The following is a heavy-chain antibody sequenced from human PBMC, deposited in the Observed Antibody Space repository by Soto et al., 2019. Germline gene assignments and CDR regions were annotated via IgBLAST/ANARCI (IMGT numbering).Heavy chain of an antibody. V-gene: IGHV1-46*01. CDR3: ARPTNYYDSSGYPAGLDY. D-gene: IGHD3-22*01. J-gene: IGHJ4*02. Sequence: ASVKVSCKASGYTFTSYYMHWVRQAPGQGLEWMGIINPSGGSTSYAQKFQGRVTMTRDTSTSTVYMELSSLRSEDTAVYYCARPTNYYDSSGYPAGLDYWGQGTLVTVSS. CDR2: INPSGGST. CDR1: GYTFTSYY.